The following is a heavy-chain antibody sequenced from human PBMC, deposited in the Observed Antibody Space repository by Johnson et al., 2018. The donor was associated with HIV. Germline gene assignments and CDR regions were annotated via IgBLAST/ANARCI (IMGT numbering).Heavy chain of an antibody. V-gene: IGHV3-74*01. CDR1: GFTFSTNW. J-gene: IGHJ3*02. D-gene: IGHD4-17*01. CDR3: AKLPVLYGDFDDAFNI. CDR2: INSDGSSA. Sequence: VQLVESGGDLVQPGGSLRLSCVGSGFTFSTNWMHWVRQAPGKGLVWVSRINSDGSSASYAESVKGRFTISRDNAKNTMYLQMDSLRTEDTAVYYCAKLPVLYGDFDDAFNIWGQGTMVTVSS.